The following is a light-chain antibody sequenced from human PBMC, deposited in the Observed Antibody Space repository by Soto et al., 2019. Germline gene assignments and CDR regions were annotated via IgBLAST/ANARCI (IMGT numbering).Light chain of an antibody. CDR3: QYYNNGLPPVT. V-gene: IGKV3-15*01. J-gene: IGKJ4*01. CDR2: AAS. CDR1: QSVGTS. Sequence: DIVLTQSPATLSVSPGDRATLSCRASQSVGTSLAWYQHKLGQTPRLLIYAASTRVTGIPARFSGSGSGTDFTLTINDLRSEDFGIYYGQYYNNGLPPVTFRGGTKVEI.